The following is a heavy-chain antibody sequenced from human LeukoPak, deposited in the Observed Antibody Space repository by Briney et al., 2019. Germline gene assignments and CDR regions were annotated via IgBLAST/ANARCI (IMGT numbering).Heavy chain of an antibody. CDR1: GGSISSGSYY. Sequence: PSETLSLTCTVSGGSISSGSYYWSWIRQPAGKGLEWIGRIYTSGSTNYNPSLKSRVTISVDTSKNQFSLKLSSVTAADTAVYYCARRLNTYYYGSGSYPRIDPWGQGTLVTVSS. D-gene: IGHD3-10*01. J-gene: IGHJ5*02. CDR2: IYTSGST. V-gene: IGHV4-61*02. CDR3: ARRLNTYYYGSGSYPRIDP.